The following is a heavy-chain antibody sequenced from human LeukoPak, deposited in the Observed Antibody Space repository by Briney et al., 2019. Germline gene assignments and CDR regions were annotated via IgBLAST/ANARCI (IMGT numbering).Heavy chain of an antibody. D-gene: IGHD6-6*01. J-gene: IGHJ4*02. CDR2: INPSGGST. V-gene: IGHV1-46*03. CDR1: GYTFTSYY. CDR3: ARDQGDGSSGYYFDY. Sequence: GASVKVSCKASGYTFTSYYMHWVRQAPGQGLEWMGIINPSGGSTSYAQKFQGRVTMTRDTSTSIVYMELSSLRSEDTAVYYCARDQGDGSSGYYFDYWGQGTLVTVSS.